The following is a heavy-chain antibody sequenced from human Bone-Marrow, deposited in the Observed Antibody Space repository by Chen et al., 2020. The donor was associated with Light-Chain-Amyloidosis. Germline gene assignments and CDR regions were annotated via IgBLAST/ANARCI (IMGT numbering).Heavy chain of an antibody. V-gene: IGHV5-51*01. Sequence: EVQLEQSGPEVKKPGESLKISCKGSGYTFPNYWIGWVRQMPGKGLEWMGVIYPDDSDARYSPSFEGQVTISADKSITAASLQWRSLKASDTDMYYCARRRDGYNFDYWGQGTLVTVSS. CDR1: GYTFPNYW. D-gene: IGHD5-12*01. J-gene: IGHJ4*02. CDR3: ARRRDGYNFDY. CDR2: IYPDDSDA.